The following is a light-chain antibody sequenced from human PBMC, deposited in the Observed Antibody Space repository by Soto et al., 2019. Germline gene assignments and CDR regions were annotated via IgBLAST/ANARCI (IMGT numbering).Light chain of an antibody. Sequence: QSALTQPASVSASPGQSITISCTGTSSDIGGYDYVSWYQQHPGKAPKLVIYEVSARPSGVSNRFSGSKSDNTASLTISGLRAEDEADYYCSSYRSTSTLGVFGTGTKLTVL. CDR2: EVS. CDR3: SSYRSTSTLGV. CDR1: SSDIGGYDY. J-gene: IGLJ1*01. V-gene: IGLV2-14*01.